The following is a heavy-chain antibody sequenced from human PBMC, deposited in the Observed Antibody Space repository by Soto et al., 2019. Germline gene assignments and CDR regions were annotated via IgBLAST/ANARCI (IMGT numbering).Heavy chain of an antibody. D-gene: IGHD3-10*01. Sequence: PGGSLRLSCAASGFTFSSYSMNWVRQAPGKGLEWVSSISSSSSYIYYADSVKGRSTISRDNAKNSLYLQMNSRRAEDTAVYYCARDKYHYGSGSYFSDYWGQGTLVTVSS. V-gene: IGHV3-21*01. J-gene: IGHJ4*02. CDR1: GFTFSSYS. CDR2: ISSSSSYI. CDR3: ARDKYHYGSGSYFSDY.